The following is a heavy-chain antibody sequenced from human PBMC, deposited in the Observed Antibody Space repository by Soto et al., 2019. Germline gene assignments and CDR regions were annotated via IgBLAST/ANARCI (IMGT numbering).Heavy chain of an antibody. CDR2: IGKAGDT. CDR3: KRGAAGFDL. CDR1: GFTFSSYD. D-gene: IGHD6-13*01. J-gene: IGHJ4*02. V-gene: IGHV3-13*01. Sequence: GGSLRLSCAASGFTFSSYDFHWVRQTTGKGLEWVSGIGKAGDTYYAGSVKGRFTISRENAKNSLYLQMHSLRAGDTAVYYCKRGAAGFDLWGQGTLVTVSS.